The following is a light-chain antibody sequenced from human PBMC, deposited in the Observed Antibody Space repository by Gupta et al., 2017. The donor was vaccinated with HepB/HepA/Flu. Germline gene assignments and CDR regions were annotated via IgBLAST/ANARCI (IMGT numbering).Light chain of an antibody. Sequence: DAVLTQSPLSLHVTLGQPASSSCRSSQGLVYRAGNTFLKWFQQRPGEPPRRLIYKVANRDSVAQDRCSGSGSGTGFTLKSSREEAEYVVFYYWMQGTHWPLTFGRGTKVEIK. CDR2: KVA. CDR3: MQGTHWPLT. J-gene: IGKJ1*01. V-gene: IGKV2-30*01. CDR1: QGLVYRAGNTF.